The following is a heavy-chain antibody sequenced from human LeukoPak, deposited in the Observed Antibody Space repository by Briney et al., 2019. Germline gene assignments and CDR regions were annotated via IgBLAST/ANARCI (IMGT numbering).Heavy chain of an antibody. CDR2: IYYSGNT. CDR1: GVSISSSNSY. Sequence: SETLSLTCTVSGVSISSSNSYWGWIRQPPGKGLEWIGSIYYSGNTYYNASLKSRVTISVDTSKNQFSLKLSPVTAADTAVYYCARDGDCSGGSCYLTNWFDPWGQGTLVTVSS. J-gene: IGHJ5*02. CDR3: ARDGDCSGGSCYLTNWFDP. D-gene: IGHD2-15*01. V-gene: IGHV4-39*07.